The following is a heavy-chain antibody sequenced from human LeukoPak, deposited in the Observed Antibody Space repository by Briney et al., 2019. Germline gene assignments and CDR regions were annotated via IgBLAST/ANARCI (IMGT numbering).Heavy chain of an antibody. Sequence: PSETLSLTCAVYGGSFSGYYWSWIRQPPGKGLEWIGEINHSGSTNYNPSLKSRVTISVDTSKNQFSLKLSSVTAADTTVYYCARARGPVGIDYWGQGTLVTVSS. D-gene: IGHD1-26*01. CDR3: ARARGPVGIDY. J-gene: IGHJ4*02. CDR2: INHSGST. CDR1: GGSFSGYY. V-gene: IGHV4-34*01.